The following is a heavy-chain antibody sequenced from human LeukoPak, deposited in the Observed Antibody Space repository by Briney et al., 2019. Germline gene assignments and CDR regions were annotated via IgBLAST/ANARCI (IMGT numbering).Heavy chain of an antibody. CDR1: GFNFSSYS. CDR2: VSSSSSSI. CDR3: ARIPGKRSAEFHS. J-gene: IGHJ4*02. Sequence: GGSLRLSRAPSGFNFSSYSMNWVRPPPRKGLDWISCVSSSSSSIYYADSVRGRFTISRDNAKNSLYLQMSILRGDDTALYYCARIPGKRSAEFHSWGQGTLVTVSS. V-gene: IGHV3-48*04. D-gene: IGHD2-2*01.